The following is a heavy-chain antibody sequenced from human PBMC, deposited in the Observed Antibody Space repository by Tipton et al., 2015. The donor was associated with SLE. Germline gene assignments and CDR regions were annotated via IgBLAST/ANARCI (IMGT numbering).Heavy chain of an antibody. Sequence: TLSLTCAVYGGSFSGYYWGWIRQPPGKGLEWIATIHHGGSTNYNPSLKSRVTISVDTSKNQFSLKLSSVTAADTAVYYCAKGARLDVLRFLEWLSHHDAFDIWGQGTMVTVSS. CDR1: GGSFSGYY. J-gene: IGHJ3*02. CDR3: AKGARLDVLRFLEWLSHHDAFDI. V-gene: IGHV4-34*01. D-gene: IGHD3-3*01. CDR2: IHHGGST.